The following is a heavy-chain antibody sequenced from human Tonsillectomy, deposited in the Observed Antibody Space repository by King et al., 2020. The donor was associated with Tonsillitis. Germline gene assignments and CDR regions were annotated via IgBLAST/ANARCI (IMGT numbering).Heavy chain of an antibody. D-gene: IGHD1-26*01. Sequence: VQLVESGGGVVQPGRSLRLSCAASGFSFSSYAMHWVRQAPGKGLERVAVISYDGSNKYYADSVKGRFTISRDNSKNTLYLQMNSLRAEDTAVYYCARGSVVGATFGNYVWGQGTLVTVSS. CDR3: ARGSVVGATFGNYV. CDR2: ISYDGSNK. CDR1: GFSFSSYA. V-gene: IGHV3-30-3*01. J-gene: IGHJ4*02.